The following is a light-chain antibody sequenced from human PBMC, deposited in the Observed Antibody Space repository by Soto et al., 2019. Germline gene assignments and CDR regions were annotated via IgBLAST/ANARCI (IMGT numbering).Light chain of an antibody. V-gene: IGKV3-15*01. CDR2: GAS. Sequence: EIVMTQSPATLSVSPGEGATLSCRASQSVSTDLAWYRQKPGQAPRLLIYGASSRAPDIPARFSGSGSGTEFTLTCSRLQSEDFAVYYCHQYNDWPLTFGGGTKVEIK. CDR3: HQYNDWPLT. CDR1: QSVSTD. J-gene: IGKJ4*01.